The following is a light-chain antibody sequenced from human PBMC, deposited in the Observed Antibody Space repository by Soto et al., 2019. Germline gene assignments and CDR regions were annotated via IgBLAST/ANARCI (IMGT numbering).Light chain of an antibody. J-gene: IGKJ4*01. Sequence: EIVLTQSPGTLSLSPGERATLSCRASQSLTSRHLAWYQQTPGQAPRLLIYGASNRAAGIPDRFSGSGSGTDFTLTTSRLESEPFAVYYCQPYYSSPLTFGGGTKVEIK. V-gene: IGKV3-20*01. CDR3: QPYYSSPLT. CDR2: GAS. CDR1: QSLTSRH.